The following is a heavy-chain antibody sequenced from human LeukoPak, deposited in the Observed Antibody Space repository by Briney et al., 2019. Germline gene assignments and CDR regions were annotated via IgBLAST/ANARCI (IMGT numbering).Heavy chain of an antibody. CDR2: ISSSSSYI. V-gene: IGHV3-21*01. CDR1: GFTFSSYS. D-gene: IGHD3-22*01. CDR3: AKDGTSEYYYDSSGYRSPCDY. Sequence: GGSLRLSCAASGFTFSSYSMNWVRQAPGKGLEWVSSISSSSSYIYYADSVKGRFTISRDNSKNTLYLQMNSLRAEDTAVYYCAKDGTSEYYYDSSGYRSPCDYWGQGTLVTVSS. J-gene: IGHJ4*02.